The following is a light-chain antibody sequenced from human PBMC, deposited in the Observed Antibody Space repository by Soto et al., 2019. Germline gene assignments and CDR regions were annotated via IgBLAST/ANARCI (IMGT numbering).Light chain of an antibody. CDR3: RSYTSSSTLVV. V-gene: IGLV2-14*01. J-gene: IGLJ2*01. CDR1: SSDVGGYNY. Sequence: QSALTQPASVSGSPGQSITISCTGTSSDVGGYNYVSWYQQHPGKAPKLIIYDVSNRPSGVSKRFSGSKSGNTASLTISGLQAEDKADYYCRSYTSSSTLVVFGGWTKVTVL. CDR2: DVS.